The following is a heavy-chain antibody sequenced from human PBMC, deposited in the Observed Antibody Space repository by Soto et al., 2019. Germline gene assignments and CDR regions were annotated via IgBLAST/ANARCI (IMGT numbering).Heavy chain of an antibody. CDR2: MNPNSGNT. CDR3: ARQVPRSGTTHILLGTNWFDP. V-gene: IGHV1-8*01. D-gene: IGHD1-7*01. CDR1: GYTFTSYD. J-gene: IGHJ5*02. Sequence: ASVKVSCKASGYTFTSYDINWVRQATGQGLEWMGWMNPNSGNTGYAQKFQGRVTMTRNTSISTAYMELSSLRSEDTVAYYCARQVPRSGTTHILLGTNWFDPWGQGTLVTVSS.